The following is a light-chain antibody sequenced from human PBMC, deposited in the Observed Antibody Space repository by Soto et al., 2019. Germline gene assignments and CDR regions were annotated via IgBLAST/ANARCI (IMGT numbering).Light chain of an antibody. J-gene: IGLJ1*01. CDR3: NSYTTLSDRV. CDR1: STDIGAYNY. CDR2: EVT. V-gene: IGLV2-14*01. Sequence: QSVLTQPASVSGSPGQSITISCTGTSTDIGAYNYVSWYQQHPGKAPKLLIYEVTNRPSGVSNRFSGSKSGNTASLTISGLQAEDEANYYCNSYTTLSDRVFGPGTKV.